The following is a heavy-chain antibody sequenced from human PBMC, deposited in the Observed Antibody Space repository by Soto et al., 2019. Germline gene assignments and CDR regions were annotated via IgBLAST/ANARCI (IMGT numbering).Heavy chain of an antibody. CDR1: GGTFTSYA. J-gene: IGHJ4*02. CDR2: ITPIFGTA. V-gene: IGHV1-69*01. CDR3: ARRRFSGTYYFDY. D-gene: IGHD1-26*01. Sequence: QVQLMQSGAEVKKPGPSVKVSCKASGGTFTSYAISWVRQAPGQGLEWMGGITPIFGTANYAQKFQGRVTITADGSTGTAYMELSSLRSEDTAVYYCARRRFSGTYYFDYWGQGTLVTVSS.